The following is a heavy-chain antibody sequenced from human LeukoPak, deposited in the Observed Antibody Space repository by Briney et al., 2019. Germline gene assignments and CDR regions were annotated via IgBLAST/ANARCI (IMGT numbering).Heavy chain of an antibody. CDR3: ARRAVAGTRLDY. D-gene: IGHD6-19*01. V-gene: IGHV3-21*01. Sequence: GGSLRLSCAASGFTFSSYSMNWVRQAPGKGLEWVSSIRSSSSYIYYADSVKGRFTISRDNAKNSLYLQMNSLRAEDTAVYYCARRAVAGTRLDYWGQGTLVTVSS. CDR2: IRSSSSYI. J-gene: IGHJ4*02. CDR1: GFTFSSYS.